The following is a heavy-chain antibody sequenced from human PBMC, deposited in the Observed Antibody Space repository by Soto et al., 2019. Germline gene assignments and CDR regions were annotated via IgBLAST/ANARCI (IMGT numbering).Heavy chain of an antibody. CDR3: GRNNFNICGYYNSYEVWA. V-gene: IGHV4-34*01. CDR2: INHSGST. Sequence: PSETLSLTCAVYGGSGGSFSGYYWSWIRQPPGKGLEWIGEINHSGSTNYNPSLKSRVTISVDTSKNQFSLKLSSVTAADTAVYYCGRNNFNICGYYNSYEVWAFGAQGTTVT. CDR1: GGSGGSFSGYY. D-gene: IGHD2-21*01. J-gene: IGHJ6*04.